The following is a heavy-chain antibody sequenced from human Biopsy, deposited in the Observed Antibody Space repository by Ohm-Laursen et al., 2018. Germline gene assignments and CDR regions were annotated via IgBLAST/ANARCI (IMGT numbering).Heavy chain of an antibody. J-gene: IGHJ4*02. Sequence: GSSVKVSCKASGGTFINYAIGWVRHAPGEGLEWKGGIIAVSGLVNYAPKFQGRVSITADKSTTTAYMELSNLKSEDTAVYYCATPFQYYDSWGGYPPFDHWGQGTLVTVSS. V-gene: IGHV1-69*17. CDR3: ATPFQYYDSWGGYPPFDH. CDR2: IIAVSGLV. D-gene: IGHD3-3*01. CDR1: GGTFINYA.